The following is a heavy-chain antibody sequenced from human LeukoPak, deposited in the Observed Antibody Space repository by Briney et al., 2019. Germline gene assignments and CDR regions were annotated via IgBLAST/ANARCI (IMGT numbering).Heavy chain of an antibody. CDR1: GFTFSDYA. CDR2: IISSGGST. V-gene: IGHV3-23*01. Sequence: AGGSLRLSCAASGFTFSDYAMSWVRQAPGKGLEWVSAIISSGGSTYYVDSVEGRFTISRDNSKNTLYLQMNSLRADDTAVYYCAKDLSSGWFDYWGQGALVTVSP. CDR3: AKDLSSGWFDY. J-gene: IGHJ4*02. D-gene: IGHD6-19*01.